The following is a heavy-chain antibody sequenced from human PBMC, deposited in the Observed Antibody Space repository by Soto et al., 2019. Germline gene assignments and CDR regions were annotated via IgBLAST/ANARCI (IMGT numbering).Heavy chain of an antibody. CDR1: GYTFTSYY. Sequence: GASVKVSCKASGYTFTSYYMHWVRQAPGQGLEWMGIIHPSGGSTSYAQKFQGRVTMTRDTSTSTVYMELSSLRSEDTAVYYCARDYKVEDYDFWSGYRPLDYWGQGTLVTVSS. J-gene: IGHJ4*02. D-gene: IGHD3-3*01. CDR2: IHPSGGST. V-gene: IGHV1-46*01. CDR3: ARDYKVEDYDFWSGYRPLDY.